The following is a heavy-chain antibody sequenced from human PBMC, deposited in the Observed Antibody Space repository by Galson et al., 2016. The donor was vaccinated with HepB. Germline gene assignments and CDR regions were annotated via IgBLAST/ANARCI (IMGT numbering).Heavy chain of an antibody. D-gene: IGHD3-22*01. J-gene: IGHJ4*02. CDR1: GFNFRNCA. CDR2: ISYDGGNI. V-gene: IGHV3-30*04. Sequence: SLRLSCAASGFNFRNCAMHWVRQAPGKGLEWVAVISYDGGNIYYTDSVKGRFTISRDNSENTLFLQMGGLTTEDTAVYYCARNPTYYYDSSGSYYGIDYLRQGTLVTGS. CDR3: ARNPTYYYDSSGSYYGIDY.